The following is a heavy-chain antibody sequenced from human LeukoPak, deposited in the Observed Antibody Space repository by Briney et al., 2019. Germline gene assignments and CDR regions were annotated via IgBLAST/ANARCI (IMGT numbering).Heavy chain of an antibody. CDR2: IYYSGST. J-gene: IGHJ2*01. Sequence: SETLSLTCTVSGGSISSSSYYWGWIRQPPGKGLEWIGSIYYSGSTYYNPSLKSRVTISVDTSKNQFSLKLSSVTAADTAVYYCARDRRNGDYVGWYFDLWGRGTLVTVSS. V-gene: IGHV4-39*07. D-gene: IGHD4-17*01. CDR3: ARDRRNGDYVGWYFDL. CDR1: GGSISSSSYY.